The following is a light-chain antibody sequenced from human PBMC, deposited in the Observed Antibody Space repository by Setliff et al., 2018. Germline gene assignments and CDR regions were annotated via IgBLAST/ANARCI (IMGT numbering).Light chain of an antibody. CDR3: LSYTSDTTHAV. J-gene: IGLJ2*01. V-gene: IGLV2-14*03. CDR2: DVT. CDR1: SSDVGDYDY. Sequence: QSVLTQPASVSGSPGQSITISCIGTSSDVGDYDYVSWYQHHPDEAPKLLIYDVTVRPSGVSDRFSGSKSGNTASLTISGLQAEDEADYYCLSYTSDTTHAVFGGGTKVTVL.